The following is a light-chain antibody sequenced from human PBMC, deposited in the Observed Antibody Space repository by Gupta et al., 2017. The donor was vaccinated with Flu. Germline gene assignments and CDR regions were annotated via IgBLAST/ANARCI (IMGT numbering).Light chain of an antibody. V-gene: IGKV3-20*01. CDR1: QSVSSSY. CDR3: QQDGSSPRT. J-gene: IGKJ1*01. CDR2: GAS. Sequence: IVMPQPPGTLSLSPGERATLSCRASQSVSSSYLAWYQQKPGQAPRLLIYGASSRATGIPDRFSGSGSGTDFTLTISRLEPEDFAVYYCQQDGSSPRTFGQGTKVEIK.